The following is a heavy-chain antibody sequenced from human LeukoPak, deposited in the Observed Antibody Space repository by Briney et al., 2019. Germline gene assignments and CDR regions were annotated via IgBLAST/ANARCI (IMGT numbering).Heavy chain of an antibody. Sequence: GGSLRLSCSASGFPFNTHFMHWVRQTPGKALEYVSTISTNGETTFYADSVTGRFTISRDNSQNTLYLQMSSLRPDDTAVYYCVKDLSGAWSFDYWGQGTLVTVSS. CDR3: VKDLSGAWSFDY. CDR1: GFPFNTHF. CDR2: ISTNGETT. D-gene: IGHD7-27*01. J-gene: IGHJ4*02. V-gene: IGHV3-64D*06.